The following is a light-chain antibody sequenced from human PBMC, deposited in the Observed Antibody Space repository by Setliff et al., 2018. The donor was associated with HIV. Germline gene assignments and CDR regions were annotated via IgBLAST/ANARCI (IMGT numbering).Light chain of an antibody. Sequence: QPALAQPPSVSGSPGQSVTISCTGTSSDVGNYNRVSWYQQPPGAAPKLIIYEVSNRPSGVPDRFSGSKSGNTASLTISGLQAEDEALYFCSSYTSIITFVFGTGTKVTVL. J-gene: IGLJ1*01. V-gene: IGLV2-18*02. CDR1: SSDVGNYNR. CDR2: EVS. CDR3: SSYTSIITFV.